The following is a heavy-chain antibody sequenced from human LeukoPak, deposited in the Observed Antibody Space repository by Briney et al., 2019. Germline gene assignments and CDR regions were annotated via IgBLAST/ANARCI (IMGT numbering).Heavy chain of an antibody. V-gene: IGHV4-34*01. Sequence: SETLSLTCAVYGGSFSGYYWSWIRQPPGKGLEWIGEINHSGSTNYNPSLKSRVTISVDTSKDQFSLKLSSVTAADTAVYYCARILTGDNYFDYWGQGTLVTVSS. J-gene: IGHJ4*02. D-gene: IGHD7-27*01. CDR2: INHSGST. CDR3: ARILTGDNYFDY. CDR1: GGSFSGYY.